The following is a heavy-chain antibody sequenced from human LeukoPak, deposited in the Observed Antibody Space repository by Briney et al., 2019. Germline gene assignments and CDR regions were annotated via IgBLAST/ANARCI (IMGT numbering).Heavy chain of an antibody. CDR2: IWYDGSNK. Sequence: GGSLRLSCAASGFTFSSYGMHWVRQAPGKGLEWVAVIWYDGSNKYYADSVKSRFTISRDNSKNTLYLQMNSLRAEDTAVYYCARGATTGNWFDPWGQGTLVTVSS. CDR3: ARGATTGNWFDP. V-gene: IGHV3-33*01. J-gene: IGHJ5*02. CDR1: GFTFSSYG. D-gene: IGHD4-17*01.